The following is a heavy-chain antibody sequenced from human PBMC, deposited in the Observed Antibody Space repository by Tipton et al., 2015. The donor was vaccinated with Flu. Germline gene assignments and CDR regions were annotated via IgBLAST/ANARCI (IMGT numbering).Heavy chain of an antibody. V-gene: IGHV4-61*02. CDR3: ARDSSLYYYDSSGYSSYWYFDL. CDR1: GGSISSGSYY. CDR2: IYTSGST. Sequence: TLSLTCTVSGGSISSGSYYWSWIRQPAGKGLEWIGRIYTSGSTNYNPPLKSRVTISVDTSKNQFSLKLSSVTAADTAVYYCARDSSLYYYDSSGYSSYWYFDLWGRGTLVTVSS. J-gene: IGHJ2*01. D-gene: IGHD3-22*01.